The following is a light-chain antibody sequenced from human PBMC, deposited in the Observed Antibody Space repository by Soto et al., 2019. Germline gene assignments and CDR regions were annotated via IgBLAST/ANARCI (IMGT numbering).Light chain of an antibody. V-gene: IGLV1-44*01. Sequence: QSVLTQPPSASGTPGQRVTISCSGSDSNIGTNTVNWYHQLPGTAPKLLIYTNNQRPSGVPDRFSGSKSGTSASLAISGLQSEDEADYYCAAWDDSLKAVVFGGGTKLTVL. CDR2: TNN. J-gene: IGLJ3*02. CDR3: AAWDDSLKAVV. CDR1: DSNIGTNT.